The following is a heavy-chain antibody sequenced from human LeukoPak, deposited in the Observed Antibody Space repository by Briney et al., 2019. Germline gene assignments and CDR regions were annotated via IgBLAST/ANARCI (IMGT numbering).Heavy chain of an antibody. CDR3: ARDRDSSGWFDY. J-gene: IGHJ4*02. CDR2: ISYGGSNK. CDR1: GFTFSSFA. D-gene: IGHD6-19*01. Sequence: GGSLRLSCAASGFTFSSFAMHGVRQAPGKGLEGVAVISYGGSNKYYADSVKVRFTISRDNSKHTLYLQMNSLRAEDTAVYYCARDRDSSGWFDYWGQGTLVTVSS. V-gene: IGHV3-30*04.